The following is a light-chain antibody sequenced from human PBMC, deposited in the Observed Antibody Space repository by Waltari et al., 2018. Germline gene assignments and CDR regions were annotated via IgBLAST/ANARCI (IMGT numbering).Light chain of an antibody. V-gene: IGKV3D-7*01. CDR3: QQDYDFPWT. CDR2: AAS. J-gene: IGKJ1*01. CDR1: QSISSIH. Sequence: EIVMTPSPATLSLSPGERATLSCRASQSISSIHLSWYQQKPGQAHRLLIYAASTRATGIPARFSGSGSVADFTLTISSLQPEDFAVYYCQQDYDFPWTFGQGTKVEIK.